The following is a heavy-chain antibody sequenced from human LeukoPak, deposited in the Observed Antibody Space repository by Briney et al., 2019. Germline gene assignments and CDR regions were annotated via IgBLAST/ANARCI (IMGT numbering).Heavy chain of an antibody. CDR1: GFTFDGYA. Sequence: GRSLRLSCAASGFTFDGYAMHWVRQAPGKGLEWVSGISWSSGSIGYADSVKGRFTISRDNAKNSLYLQMNSLRAEDTALYYCAKALGPSGSFDIWGQGTMVTVSS. CDR2: ISWSSGSI. CDR3: AKALGPSGSFDI. V-gene: IGHV3-9*01. J-gene: IGHJ3*02. D-gene: IGHD3-3*01.